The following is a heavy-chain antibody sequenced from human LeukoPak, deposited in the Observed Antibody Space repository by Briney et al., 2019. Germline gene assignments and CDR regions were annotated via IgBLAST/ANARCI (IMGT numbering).Heavy chain of an antibody. Sequence: GGSLRLSCATSGFTFSNHAMHWVRQASEKGLEWVSAIGTAGDAFYPGSVKGRFTISRENAKNSLSLQMNSLRAEDTAVYYCVRQQTPHGNFDYWGQGTLVTVSS. CDR2: IGTAGDA. CDR3: VRQQTPHGNFDY. CDR1: GFTFSNHA. D-gene: IGHD1-26*01. J-gene: IGHJ4*02. V-gene: IGHV3-13*01.